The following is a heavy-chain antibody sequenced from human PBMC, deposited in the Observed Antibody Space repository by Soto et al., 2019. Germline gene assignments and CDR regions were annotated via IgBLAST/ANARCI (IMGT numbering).Heavy chain of an antibody. CDR1: GGTFSSYA. V-gene: IGHV1-69*13. Sequence: SVNVSCKASGGTFSSYAISWVRQAPGQGLEWMGGIIPIFGTANYAQKFQGRVTITADESTSTAYMELSSLRSEDTAVYYCARAEYHCSGGSCYSSGYWFDPWGQGTLVTVSS. CDR2: IIPIFGTA. J-gene: IGHJ5*02. D-gene: IGHD2-15*01. CDR3: ARAEYHCSGGSCYSSGYWFDP.